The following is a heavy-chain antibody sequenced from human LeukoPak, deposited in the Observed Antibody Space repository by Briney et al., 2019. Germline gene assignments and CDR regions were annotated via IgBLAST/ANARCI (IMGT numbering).Heavy chain of an antibody. CDR3: ASNPADFWSGYAVY. CDR1: GGSISSYY. D-gene: IGHD3-3*01. Sequence: SETLSLTCTVSGGSISSYYWSWIRQPPGKGLEWIGYIYYSGSTNYNPSLKSRVTISVDTSKDQFSLKLSSVTAADTAVYYCASNPADFWSGYAVYWGQGTLVTVSS. V-gene: IGHV4-59*01. J-gene: IGHJ4*02. CDR2: IYYSGST.